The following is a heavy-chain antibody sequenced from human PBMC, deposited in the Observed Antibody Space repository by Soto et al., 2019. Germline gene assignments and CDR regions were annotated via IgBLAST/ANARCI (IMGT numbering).Heavy chain of an antibody. J-gene: IGHJ4*02. D-gene: IGHD6-19*01. V-gene: IGHV3-48*03. Sequence: VGSLRFSCVASGFSISNYEMNWVRQAPGKGLEWVSYISGSGSTVYHADSVKGRFTISRDNAKNSVYLQINTLRVEDTAIYYCAKNPSGQWVVPLYCDLWGQGTLVTVSS. CDR1: GFSISNYE. CDR3: AKNPSGQWVVPLYCDL. CDR2: ISGSGSTV.